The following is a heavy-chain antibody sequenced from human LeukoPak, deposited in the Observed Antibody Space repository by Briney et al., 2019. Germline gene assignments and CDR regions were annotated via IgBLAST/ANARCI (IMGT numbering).Heavy chain of an antibody. J-gene: IGHJ3*02. D-gene: IGHD6-19*01. CDR1: GYTFTSYY. Sequence: ASVKVSCKASGYTFTSYYMHWVRQAPGQGLEWMGIINPSGGSTSYAQKFQGRVTMTRDMSTSTAYMELSSLRYDDTAVYYCARGHSLELVAVAGDAFDIWGQGTMVTVSS. CDR3: ARGHSLELVAVAGDAFDI. V-gene: IGHV1-46*01. CDR2: INPSGGST.